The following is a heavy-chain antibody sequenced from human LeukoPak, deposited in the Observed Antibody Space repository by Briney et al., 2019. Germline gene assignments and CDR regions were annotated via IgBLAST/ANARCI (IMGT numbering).Heavy chain of an antibody. V-gene: IGHV4-39*07. D-gene: IGHD5/OR15-5a*01. CDR3: AGDGSTPKWFFF. J-gene: IGHJ5*01. Sequence: SETLSLTCTVSGGSLSRSSAYWGWIRQAPGGGLEWIGSINYSETTYYNPSLKSRVTISLYTSKSQFSLNLSSVTAADTAIYFCAGDGSTPKWFFFWGQGTLVTVSS. CDR2: INYSETT. CDR1: GGSLSRSSAY.